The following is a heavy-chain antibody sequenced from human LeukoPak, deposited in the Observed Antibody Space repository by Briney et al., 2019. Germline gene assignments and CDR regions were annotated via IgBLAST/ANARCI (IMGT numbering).Heavy chain of an antibody. J-gene: IGHJ6*03. Sequence: GGSLRLSCAASGFRSDDYGMSSVRHVPGKGLEWVSGTNWDGASTGYADSVKGRFTISRDNVKNFLYLQMNSLRVEDTALYFCGIFYCSTTSCYDYYDYYMDVWGKGTTVTVSS. CDR3: GIFYCSTTSCYDYYDYYMDV. V-gene: IGHV3-20*04. D-gene: IGHD2-2*01. CDR2: TNWDGAST. CDR1: GFRSDDYG.